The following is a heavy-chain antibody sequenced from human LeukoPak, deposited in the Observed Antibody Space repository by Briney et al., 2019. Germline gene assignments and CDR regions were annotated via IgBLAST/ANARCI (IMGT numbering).Heavy chain of an antibody. D-gene: IGHD2-2*02. CDR3: ARVCVVPAAISYYYYYMDV. J-gene: IGHJ6*03. CDR2: INAGNGNT. Sequence: ASVKVSCKASGYTFTSYAMHWVRQAPGQRLEWMGWINAGNGNTKYSQKFQGRVTITRDTSASTAYMELSSLRSEDTAVYYCARVCVVPAAISYYYYYMDVWGKGTTVTVSS. V-gene: IGHV1-3*01. CDR1: GYTFTSYA.